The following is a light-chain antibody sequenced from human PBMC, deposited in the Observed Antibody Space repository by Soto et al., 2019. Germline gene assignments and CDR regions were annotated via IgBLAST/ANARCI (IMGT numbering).Light chain of an antibody. CDR3: AAWDESLNVLV. Sequence: QAVVTQPPSVSGTPGQRVNMSCSGSSSNIGSKSVSWYQHLPQTAPKLLIYSNNQWPSGVPGRFSGSKSGTSASLAISGLQSDDETQYYCAAWDESLNVLVFGGGTKLTVL. CDR2: SNN. CDR1: SSNIGSKS. J-gene: IGLJ2*01. V-gene: IGLV1-44*01.